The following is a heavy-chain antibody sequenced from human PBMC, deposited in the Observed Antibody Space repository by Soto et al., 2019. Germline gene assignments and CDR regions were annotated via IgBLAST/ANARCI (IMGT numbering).Heavy chain of an antibody. J-gene: IGHJ6*02. V-gene: IGHV5-10-1*01. D-gene: IGHD6-6*01. CDR3: ASGEIAARPGYYGMDV. Sequence: GESLKISCKGSGYSFTSYWISWVRQMPGKGLEWMGRIDPSDSYTNYSPSFQGHVTISADRSISTAYLQWSSLKASDTAMYYCASGEIAARPGYYGMDVWGQGTTVTVSS. CDR1: GYSFTSYW. CDR2: IDPSDSYT.